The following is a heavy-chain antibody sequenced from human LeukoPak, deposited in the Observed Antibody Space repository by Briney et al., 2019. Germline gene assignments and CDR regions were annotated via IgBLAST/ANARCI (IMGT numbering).Heavy chain of an antibody. V-gene: IGHV1-2*02. CDR3: ARGVGDQDFDY. D-gene: IGHD3-16*01. CDR2: INPNSGGT. Sequence: PXXGLXWMGGINPNSGGTNYAQKFQGRVTMTRDTSISTAYMELSRLRSDDTAVYYCARGVGDQDFDYWGQGTLVTVSS. J-gene: IGHJ4*02.